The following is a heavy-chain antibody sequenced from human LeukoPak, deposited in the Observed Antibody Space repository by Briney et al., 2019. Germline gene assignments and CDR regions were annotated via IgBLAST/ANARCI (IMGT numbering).Heavy chain of an antibody. J-gene: IGHJ4*02. D-gene: IGHD2-15*01. CDR1: GFTFDDYA. CDR2: ISWNSGSI. Sequence: GGSLRLSCAASGFTFDDYAMHWVRQAPGKGLEWVSGISWNSGSIGYADSVKGRFTISSDNAKNSLYLQMNSLRAEDTAVYYCAKDRAVVVVASFDYWGQGTLVTVSS. V-gene: IGHV3-9*01. CDR3: AKDRAVVVVASFDY.